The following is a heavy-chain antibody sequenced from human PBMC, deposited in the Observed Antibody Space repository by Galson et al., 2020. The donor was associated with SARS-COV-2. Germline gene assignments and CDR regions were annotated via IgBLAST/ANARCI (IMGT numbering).Heavy chain of an antibody. CDR3: ARGDTGSYYDVFFDY. D-gene: IGHD1-26*01. J-gene: IGHJ4*02. CDR2: IRSKTYGGTT. V-gene: IGHV3-49*03. Sequence: GGSLRLSCTASGFTFGDHGMSWFRQAPGKGLEYISFIRSKTYGGTTEYAASVDGRFTISRDDSKAIAYLQMNSLKTEDTAVYYCARGDTGSYYDVFFDYWGQGTLVTVSS. CDR1: GFTFGDHG.